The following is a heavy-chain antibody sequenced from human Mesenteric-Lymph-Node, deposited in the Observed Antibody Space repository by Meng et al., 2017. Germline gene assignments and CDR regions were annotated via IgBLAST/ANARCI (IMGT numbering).Heavy chain of an antibody. CDR1: GFTFSSYE. J-gene: IGHJ5*02. Sequence: GESLKISCAASGFTFSSYEMNWVRQAPGKGLEWVSYISSSGSTIYYADSVKGRFTISRDNAKNSLYLQMNSLRAEDTAVYYCARDGYIAVDGIQMSRTFDPWGQGTLVTVSS. V-gene: IGHV3-48*03. D-gene: IGHD6-19*01. CDR2: ISSSGSTI. CDR3: ARDGYIAVDGIQMSRTFDP.